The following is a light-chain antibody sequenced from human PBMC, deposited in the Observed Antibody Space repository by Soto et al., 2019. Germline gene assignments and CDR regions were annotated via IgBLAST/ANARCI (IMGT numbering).Light chain of an antibody. CDR2: SNN. CDR1: SSNIGSNN. J-gene: IGLJ3*02. CDR3: AAWDDSLNGWV. V-gene: IGLV1-44*01. Sequence: QSVLTQPPSAPGTPGQRVTISCSGSSSNIGSNNVDWFQQLPGTAPKPLIHSNNQRPSGVADRFSGSKSGTSASLAISGLQSEEEADYYCAAWDDSLNGWVFGGGTKLTVL.